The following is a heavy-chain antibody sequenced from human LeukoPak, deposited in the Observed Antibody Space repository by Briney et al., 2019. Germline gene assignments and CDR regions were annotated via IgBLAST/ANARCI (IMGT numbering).Heavy chain of an antibody. D-gene: IGHD2-15*01. V-gene: IGHV4-59*01. Sequence: SETLSLTCTVSGGSISSYYWSWIRQPPGKGLEWIGYIYYSGSTNYNPSLKSRVTISVDTSKNQFSLKLSSVIAADTAVYYCARTVVVAATTNRGFDYWGQGTLVTVSS. CDR1: GGSISSYY. CDR2: IYYSGST. J-gene: IGHJ4*02. CDR3: ARTVVVAATTNRGFDY.